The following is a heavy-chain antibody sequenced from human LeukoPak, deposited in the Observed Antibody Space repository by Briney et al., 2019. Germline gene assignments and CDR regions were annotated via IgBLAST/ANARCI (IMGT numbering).Heavy chain of an antibody. Sequence: SETLSLTCTVSAGSISSSYWSWTRQPPGKGLEWIGYIYYSGSTNYNPSLKSRVTISVGTSKNQFSLKLNSVTAADTAVYYCARQGPLTTAVTTRTNPFDYWGQGTLVTVSS. CDR3: ARQGPLTTAVTTRTNPFDY. CDR1: AGSISSSY. J-gene: IGHJ4*02. CDR2: IYYSGST. V-gene: IGHV4-59*08. D-gene: IGHD4-11*01.